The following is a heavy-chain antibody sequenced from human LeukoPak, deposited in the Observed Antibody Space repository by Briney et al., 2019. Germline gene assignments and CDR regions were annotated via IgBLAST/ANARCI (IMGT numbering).Heavy chain of an antibody. D-gene: IGHD1-1*01. CDR3: AKGRDNWNDAVAFDI. Sequence: GGSLRLSCAASGFTFSSYAMSWVRQAPGKGLEWVSAISGSGGSTYYADSVKGRFTISRDNSKNTPYLQMNSLRAKDTAVYYCAKGRDNWNDAVAFDIWGQGTMVTVSS. CDR1: GFTFSSYA. V-gene: IGHV3-23*01. CDR2: ISGSGGST. J-gene: IGHJ3*02.